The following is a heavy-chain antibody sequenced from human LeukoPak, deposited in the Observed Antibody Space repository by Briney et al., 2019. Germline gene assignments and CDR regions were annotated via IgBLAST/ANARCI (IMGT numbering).Heavy chain of an antibody. V-gene: IGHV4-59*08. D-gene: IGHD3-16*01. J-gene: IGHJ4*02. Sequence: SETLSLTCTVSGGSISSYYWSWIRQPPGKGLEWIGYIYYSGSTNYNPSLKSRVTISVDTSKNQFSLRLSSVTAADTAVYYCARRRGRTFYFDYWGQGTLVTVSP. CDR3: ARRRGRTFYFDY. CDR2: IYYSGST. CDR1: GGSISSYY.